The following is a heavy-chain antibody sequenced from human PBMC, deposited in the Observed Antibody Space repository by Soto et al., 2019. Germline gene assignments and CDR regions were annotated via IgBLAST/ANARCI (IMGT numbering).Heavy chain of an antibody. Sequence: GGALRHSCASSEITFSSYSMNMVRQAPGKWLEWVSSISSSSSYIYYADSVKGRFTISRDNAKNSLYLQMNSLRAEDTAVYYFAKGXYSGYITVMVILFSDSWGQGPLVPVS. CDR2: ISSSSSYI. CDR3: AKGXYSGYITVMVILFSDS. D-gene: IGHD5-12*01. V-gene: IGHV3-21*01. J-gene: IGHJ4*02. CDR1: EITFSSYS.